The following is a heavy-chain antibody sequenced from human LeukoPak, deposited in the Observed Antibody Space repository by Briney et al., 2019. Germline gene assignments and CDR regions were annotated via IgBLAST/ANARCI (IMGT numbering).Heavy chain of an antibody. D-gene: IGHD3-10*01. CDR3: ASRTYYYGSETFYGGGFFYY. CDR1: GGSISSGDYY. J-gene: IGHJ4*02. CDR2: IYYSGST. Sequence: SETLSLTCTVSGGSISSGDYYWSWIRQPPGKGLEWIGYIYYSGSTYYNPSLKSRVTISVDTSKNPFSLKLSSVTAADTAVYYCASRTYYYGSETFYGGGFFYYGGQGTLVTVSS. V-gene: IGHV4-30-4*01.